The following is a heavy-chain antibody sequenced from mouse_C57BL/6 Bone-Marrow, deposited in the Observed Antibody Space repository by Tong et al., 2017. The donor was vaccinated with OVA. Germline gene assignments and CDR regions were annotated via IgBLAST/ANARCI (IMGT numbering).Heavy chain of an antibody. V-gene: IGHV14-3*02. CDR3: AREGTMITGFAY. CDR1: GFNIKDTY. Sequence: EVQLQESGAELVRPGALVKLSCKASGFNIKDTYMHWVKQRPEQGLEWIGRIDPANGNTKYDPKFQGKATITADTSSNTAYLQLSSLTSEDTAVYYCAREGTMITGFAYWGQGTLVTVSA. J-gene: IGHJ3*01. CDR2: IDPANGNT. D-gene: IGHD2-4*01.